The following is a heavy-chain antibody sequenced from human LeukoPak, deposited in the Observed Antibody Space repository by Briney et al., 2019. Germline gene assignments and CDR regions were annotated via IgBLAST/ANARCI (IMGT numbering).Heavy chain of an antibody. CDR2: INHSGST. V-gene: IGHV4-34*01. Sequence: EPSEALSLTCAVYGGSFSGYYWSWIRQPPGKGLEWIGEINHSGSTNYNPSLKSRVTISVDTSKNQFSLKLSSVTAADTAVYYCARGGADSSGYYYVNYFDYWGQGTLVTVSS. CDR3: ARGGADSSGYYYVNYFDY. CDR1: GGSFSGYY. D-gene: IGHD3-22*01. J-gene: IGHJ4*02.